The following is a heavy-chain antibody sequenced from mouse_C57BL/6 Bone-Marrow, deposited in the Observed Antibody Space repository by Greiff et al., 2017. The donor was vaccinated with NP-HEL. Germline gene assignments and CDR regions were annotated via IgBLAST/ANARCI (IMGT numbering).Heavy chain of an antibody. D-gene: IGHD1-1*01. Sequence: QVQLKESGPGLVQPSQSLSITCTVSGFSLTSYGVHWVRQSPGKGLEWLGVIWSGGSTDYNAAFISRLSISKDNSKSQVFFKMNSLQADDTAIYYCARNFRKITTVGARDWYFDVWGTGTTVTVSS. CDR2: IWSGGST. J-gene: IGHJ1*03. V-gene: IGHV2-2*01. CDR1: GFSLTSYG. CDR3: ARNFRKITTVGARDWYFDV.